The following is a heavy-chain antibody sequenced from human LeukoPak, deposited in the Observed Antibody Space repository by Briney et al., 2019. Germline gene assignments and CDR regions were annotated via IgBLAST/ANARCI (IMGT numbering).Heavy chain of an antibody. CDR3: ARNVGWFRFDY. CDR2: IKEDGGEK. Sequence: GGSLRLSCAASGFTFSTYWMDWVRQAPGKGLEWVANIKEDGGEKYYEDSVKGRFTISRDNAKNSLYLQMNSLRAEDTAVYYCARNVGWFRFDYWGQGTLVTVSS. V-gene: IGHV3-7*03. J-gene: IGHJ4*02. D-gene: IGHD2-15*01. CDR1: GFTFSTYW.